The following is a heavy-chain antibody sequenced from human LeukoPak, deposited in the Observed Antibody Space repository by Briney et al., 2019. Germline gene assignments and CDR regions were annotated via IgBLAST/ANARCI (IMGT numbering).Heavy chain of an antibody. D-gene: IGHD4-17*01. CDR1: GGSISSYY. Sequence: SETLSLTCTVSGGSISSYYWGWIRQPPGKGLGWIGSIYYSGSTYYNPSLKSRVTISVDTSKNQFSLKLSSVTAADTAVYYCARPDYGDYMFAFDIWGQGTMVTVSS. V-gene: IGHV4-39*01. CDR2: IYYSGST. CDR3: ARPDYGDYMFAFDI. J-gene: IGHJ3*02.